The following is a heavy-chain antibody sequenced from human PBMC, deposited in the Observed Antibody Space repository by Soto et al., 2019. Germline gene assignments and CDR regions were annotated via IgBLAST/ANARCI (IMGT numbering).Heavy chain of an antibody. D-gene: IGHD2-15*01. CDR3: GSGPDYYYYGMDV. V-gene: IGHV3-23*01. Sequence: GGSLRLSCAASGFTFSSYAMSWVRQAPGKGLEWVSAISGSGGSTYYADSVKGRFTISRDNSKNTLYLQMNSLRAEDTAVYYCGSGPDYYYYGMDVWGQGTTVTVSS. J-gene: IGHJ6*02. CDR2: ISGSGGST. CDR1: GFTFSSYA.